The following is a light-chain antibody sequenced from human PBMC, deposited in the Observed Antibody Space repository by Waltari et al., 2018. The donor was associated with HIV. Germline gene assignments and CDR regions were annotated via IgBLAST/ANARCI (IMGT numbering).Light chain of an antibody. J-gene: IGKJ4*01. CDR2: DAS. Sequence: EIVLTQSPATLSLSPGERATLSCRASQSVSSYLAWYQQKPGQAPRLLIYDASNRATGVPARFSGSGSGTDFTLTISSLEPEDFAVYYCQLRSAWPLTFGGGNKVEIK. CDR1: QSVSSY. V-gene: IGKV3-11*01. CDR3: QLRSAWPLT.